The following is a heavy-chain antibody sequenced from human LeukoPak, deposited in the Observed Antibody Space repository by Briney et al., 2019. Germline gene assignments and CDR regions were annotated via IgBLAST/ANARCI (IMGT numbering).Heavy chain of an antibody. CDR2: ISGSGGST. CDR3: VAGTYCTNGVCRLYYYYGMDV. J-gene: IGHJ6*02. Sequence: GGSLRLSCAASGFTFSSYAMSWVRQAPGKGLEWVSAISGSGGSTYYADSVKGRFTISRDNSKNTLYLQMNSLRAEDTAVYYCVAGTYCTNGVCRLYYYYGMDVWGQGTTVTVSS. CDR1: GFTFSSYA. V-gene: IGHV3-23*01. D-gene: IGHD2-8*01.